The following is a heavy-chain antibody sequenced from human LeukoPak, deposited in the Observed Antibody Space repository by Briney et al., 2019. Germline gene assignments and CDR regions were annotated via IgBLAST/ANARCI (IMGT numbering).Heavy chain of an antibody. V-gene: IGHV4-39*07. CDR2: IYYSGST. CDR3: ATIAVADPRVSDY. CDR1: GGSISSSSYY. D-gene: IGHD6-19*01. J-gene: IGHJ4*02. Sequence: SETLSLTCTVSGGSISSSSYYWGWIRQPPGKGLEWIGSIYYSGSTYYNPSLKSRVTISVDTSKNQFSLKLSSVTAADTAVYYCATIAVADPRVSDYWGQGTLVTVSS.